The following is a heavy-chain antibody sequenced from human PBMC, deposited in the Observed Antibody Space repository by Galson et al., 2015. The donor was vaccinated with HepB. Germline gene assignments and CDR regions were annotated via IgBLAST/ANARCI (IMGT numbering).Heavy chain of an antibody. Sequence: VKVSCKASGYTFISYDINWVRQATGQGLEWMGWMNPNSGNAGYAQKFQGRVTMTRNTSIGTVYMELSGLTSEDTAVYYCARGQVVPPATRGNYYYYAMDVWGQGTTVTVSS. CDR3: ARGQVVPPATRGNYYYYAMDV. J-gene: IGHJ6*02. CDR1: GYTFISYD. CDR2: MNPNSGNA. V-gene: IGHV1-8*01. D-gene: IGHD2-2*01.